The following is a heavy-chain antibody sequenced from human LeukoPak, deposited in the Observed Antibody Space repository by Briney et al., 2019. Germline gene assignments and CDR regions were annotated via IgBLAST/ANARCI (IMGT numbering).Heavy chain of an antibody. V-gene: IGHV3-43*02. Sequence: GGSLRLSCAASGFNFDDNGMHWVRQVPGKGLEWVSLITGDGLRTFYADSVKGRFTISRDNSKNSVYLQMNSLRTEDSALYYCASPRGLEQLWLLWAQGTLVTVSS. CDR3: ASPRGLEQLWLL. J-gene: IGHJ4*02. D-gene: IGHD5-18*01. CDR2: ITGDGLRT. CDR1: GFNFDDNG.